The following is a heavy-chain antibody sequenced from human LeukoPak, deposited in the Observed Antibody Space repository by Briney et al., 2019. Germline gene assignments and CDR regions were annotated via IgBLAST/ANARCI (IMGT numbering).Heavy chain of an antibody. CDR3: AKGRDFWSGNWFDP. CDR1: GFTFSSYA. D-gene: IGHD3-3*01. CDR2: ISGSGGST. J-gene: IGHJ5*02. V-gene: IGHV3-23*01. Sequence: GGSLRLSCAASGFTFSSYAMSWVRQATGKGLEWVSAISGSGGSTYYADSVKGRFTISRDNSKNTLYLQMNSLRAEDTAVYYCAKGRDFWSGNWFDPWGQGTLVTVSS.